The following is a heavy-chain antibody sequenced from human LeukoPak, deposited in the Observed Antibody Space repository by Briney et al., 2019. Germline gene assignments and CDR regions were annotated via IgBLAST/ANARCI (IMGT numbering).Heavy chain of an antibody. CDR3: ARQTGSGLFILP. Sequence: SETLSLTCTVSGDSISSSTYYWGWIRQPPGKGLERIGTIYYSGNTSYNPSLKSRVTISVDTSKNQFSLKLTSVTAADTAVYYCARQTGSGLFILPGGQGTLVTVSS. D-gene: IGHD3/OR15-3a*01. V-gene: IGHV4-39*01. CDR1: GDSISSSTYY. CDR2: IYYSGNT. J-gene: IGHJ4*02.